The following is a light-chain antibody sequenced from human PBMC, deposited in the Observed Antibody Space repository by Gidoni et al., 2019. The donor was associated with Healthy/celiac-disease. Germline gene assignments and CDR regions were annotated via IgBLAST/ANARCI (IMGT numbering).Light chain of an antibody. V-gene: IGKV3-20*01. CDR2: GAS. CDR3: QQYGSSPRT. Sequence: ELVLTQSPGTLSLSPGERATLSCRASQSGSSSYLAWHQQKPGQAPRLLIYGASSRATGIPDRFSGSGSGTDFTLTISRLEPDDFAVYYCQQYGSSPRTFGQGTKVEIK. CDR1: QSGSSSY. J-gene: IGKJ1*01.